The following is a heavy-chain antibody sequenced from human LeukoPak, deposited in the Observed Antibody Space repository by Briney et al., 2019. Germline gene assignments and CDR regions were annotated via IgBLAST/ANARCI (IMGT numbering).Heavy chain of an antibody. CDR2: INHSGST. Sequence: PSETLSLTCAVYGGSFSGYYWSWIRQPPGKGLEWIGEINHSGSTNYNPSLKSRVTISVDTSKNQFSLKLSSVTAADTAVYYCARSNPDIVVVPAAMKGDYNWFDPWGQGTLVTVSS. J-gene: IGHJ5*02. CDR1: GGSFSGYY. V-gene: IGHV4-34*01. CDR3: ARSNPDIVVVPAAMKGDYNWFDP. D-gene: IGHD2-2*01.